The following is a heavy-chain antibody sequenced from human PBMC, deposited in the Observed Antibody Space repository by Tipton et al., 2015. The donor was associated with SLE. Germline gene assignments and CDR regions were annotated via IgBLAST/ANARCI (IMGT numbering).Heavy chain of an antibody. CDR3: AKARRGGTALQDFHYMDV. CDR2: INWDGGTT. Sequence: QLVQSGGSVVQPGGSLRLSCAASGFTFDYYAMHWVRQAPGKGLEWVSVINWDGGTTDYADSVRGRFAVSRDNDRNSLYLQMNSLRTEDTASYYCAKARRGGTALQDFHYMDVWGKGATVTVSS. V-gene: IGHV3-43D*04. J-gene: IGHJ6*03. D-gene: IGHD4-11*01. CDR1: GFTFDYYA.